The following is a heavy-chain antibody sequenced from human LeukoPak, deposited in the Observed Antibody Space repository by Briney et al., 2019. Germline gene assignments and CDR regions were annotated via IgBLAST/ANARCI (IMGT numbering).Heavy chain of an antibody. Sequence: GESLKISCQGSGYSFTTYWIGWVRQMPGKGLEWMGIIYPGDSNTRYSPSFQGQVIISADKSISTAYLHWSSLKASDTAMYYCTRQDDILTGDSPYFGYWGQGTLVTIPS. D-gene: IGHD3-9*01. CDR1: GYSFTTYW. CDR2: IYPGDSNT. CDR3: TRQDDILTGDSPYFGY. V-gene: IGHV5-51*01. J-gene: IGHJ4*02.